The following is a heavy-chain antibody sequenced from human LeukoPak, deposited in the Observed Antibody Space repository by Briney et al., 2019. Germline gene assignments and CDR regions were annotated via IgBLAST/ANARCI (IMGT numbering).Heavy chain of an antibody. CDR3: ARGGYYDSSGYYPDY. Sequence: PGGSLRLSCAASGFAFSSYAMHWVRQAPGKGLEWMAVISYDGSNKYYADSVKGRFTISRDNSKNTLYLQMNSLRAEDTAVYYCARGGYYDSSGYYPDYWGQGTLVTVSS. V-gene: IGHV3-30*01. J-gene: IGHJ4*02. CDR2: ISYDGSNK. D-gene: IGHD3-22*01. CDR1: GFAFSSYA.